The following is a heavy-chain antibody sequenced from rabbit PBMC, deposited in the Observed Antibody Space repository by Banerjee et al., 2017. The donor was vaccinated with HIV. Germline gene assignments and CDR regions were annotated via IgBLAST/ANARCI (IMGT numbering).Heavy chain of an antibody. CDR1: GFSFSSGYD. V-gene: IGHV1S40*01. J-gene: IGHJ4*01. Sequence: QSLEESGGDLVKPGASLTLTCTASGFSFSSGYDMYWVRQAPGKGLEWIAYIYTNYGSTDYASWVNGRFTISLDNAQNTVFLQMTSLTAADTATYFCASNAGYAGYGYAGYFNLWGQGTLVTV. CDR2: IYTNYGST. D-gene: IGHD6-1*01. CDR3: ASNAGYAGYGYAGYFNL.